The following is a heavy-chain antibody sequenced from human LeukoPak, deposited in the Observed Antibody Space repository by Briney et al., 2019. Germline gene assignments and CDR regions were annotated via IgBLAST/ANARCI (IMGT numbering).Heavy chain of an antibody. CDR3: VKGAESYCDSRSDY. J-gene: IGHJ4*02. V-gene: IGHV3-64D*09. CDR1: GFTFSSYA. CDR2: MSSSGGKT. Sequence: PGGSLRLSCSASGFTFSSYAMHWVRQAPGKGLEYVSAMSSSGGKTYYADSMKGRVIISRDNSKNTLYLQLSSLTPEDTAVYFCVKGAESYCDSRSDYWGQGTLVTVSS. D-gene: IGHD3-22*01.